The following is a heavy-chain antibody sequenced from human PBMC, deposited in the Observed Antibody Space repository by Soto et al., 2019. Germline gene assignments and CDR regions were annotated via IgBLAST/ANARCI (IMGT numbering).Heavy chain of an antibody. J-gene: IGHJ4*02. CDR2: IYYSGNT. CDR1: GGSLGSTSYY. V-gene: IGHV4-39*01. CDR3: ARGRRRVMVRGVMSTPSDSLFDY. Sequence: SETLSLTCTVSGGSLGSTSYYWGWIRQPPGKGLEWIGSIYYSGNTYYNPSLQSRVAMSIDTSNNQFSLKLSSATAADTAVYYCARGRRRVMVRGVMSTPSDSLFDYWGQGTLVTVSS. D-gene: IGHD3-10*01.